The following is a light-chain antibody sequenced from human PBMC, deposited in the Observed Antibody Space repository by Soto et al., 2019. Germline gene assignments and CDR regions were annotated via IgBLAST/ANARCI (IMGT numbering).Light chain of an antibody. Sequence: EIVLTQSPATLSVSPGERSTLSCMASQSVSSNLAWYQQKPGQAPRLLIYGASTRATGIPARFSGSGSGTEFTLTISSLQSEDFAVYYCQQYNNGPSITFGQGTRLEIK. J-gene: IGKJ5*01. CDR1: QSVSSN. CDR3: QQYNNGPSIT. CDR2: GAS. V-gene: IGKV3-15*01.